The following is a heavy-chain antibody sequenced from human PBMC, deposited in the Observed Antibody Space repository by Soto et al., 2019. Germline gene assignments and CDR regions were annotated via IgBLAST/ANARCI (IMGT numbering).Heavy chain of an antibody. V-gene: IGHV3-30-3*01. J-gene: IGHJ4*02. CDR3: ARTRNYIEATPPDY. Sequence: QVQLVESGGGVVQPGKSLRLSCAASGFTFRNYALHWVRQAPGKGLEWVAVISHDETTKYYVDSVKGRFTISRDNSKNTLYLQMNSMRVEDTAVYYCARTRNYIEATPPDYWGQGTLVTVSS. CDR1: GFTFRNYA. CDR2: ISHDETTK. D-gene: IGHD5-12*01.